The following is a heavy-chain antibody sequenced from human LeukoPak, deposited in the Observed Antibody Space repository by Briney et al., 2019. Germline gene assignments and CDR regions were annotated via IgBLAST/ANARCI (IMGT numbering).Heavy chain of an antibody. CDR1: GGSISSSSYY. CDR2: IYYSGST. J-gene: IGHJ5*02. Sequence: SETLSLTCTVSGGSISSSSYYWGWIRQPPGKGLEWIGSIYYSGSTYYNPSLKSRVTISVDTSKNQFSLKLSSVTAADTAVYYCARAQLPWFGNNWFDPWGQGTLVTVSS. V-gene: IGHV4-39*01. D-gene: IGHD3-10*01. CDR3: ARAQLPWFGNNWFDP.